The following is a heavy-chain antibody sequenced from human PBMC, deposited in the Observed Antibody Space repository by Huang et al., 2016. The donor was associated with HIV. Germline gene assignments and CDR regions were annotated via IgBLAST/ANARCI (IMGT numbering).Heavy chain of an antibody. CDR3: AIHDSNDFTFDD. CDR2: IVPGNSNT. J-gene: IGHJ4*02. Sequence: EVQLVQSGVEVKKPGESLKISCKGSGFSFTSYWIGWVRLMPGKGLEWMGIIVPGNSNTFYSPAFQGKVTISADKYTRTAYLQWSSLKASDSAIYYCAIHDSNDFTFDDWGQGTLVAVSS. CDR1: GFSFTSYW. V-gene: IGHV5-51*03. D-gene: IGHD5-18*01.